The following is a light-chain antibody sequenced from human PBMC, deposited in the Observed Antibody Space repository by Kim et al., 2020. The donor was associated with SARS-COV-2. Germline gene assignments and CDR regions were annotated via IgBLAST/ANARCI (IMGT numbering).Light chain of an antibody. CDR3: QQYNTYSL. Sequence: YASVGDSVTITCRASQSISNWLAWYQQKPGKGPKLLIYEASKLEIGVPSRFSGSGSETEFTLTISSLQPDDFATYYCQQYNTYSLFGQGTKLEI. CDR1: QSISNW. J-gene: IGKJ2*01. V-gene: IGKV1-5*03. CDR2: EAS.